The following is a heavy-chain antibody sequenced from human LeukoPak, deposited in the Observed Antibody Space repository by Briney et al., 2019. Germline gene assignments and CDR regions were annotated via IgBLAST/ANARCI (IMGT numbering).Heavy chain of an antibody. CDR3: YCFSPLSSSWSDV. D-gene: IGHD6-13*01. V-gene: IGHV4-39*07. Sequence: SETLSLTCTVSGDSISNSNYHWGWIRQPPGKGLEWIASIYYRGNTYYNPSLKSRGTISLDTSKSQFSLRLGSVTAADTALYYCYCFSPLSSSWSDVWGKGTTVTVSS. J-gene: IGHJ6*04. CDR2: IYYRGNT. CDR1: GDSISNSNYH.